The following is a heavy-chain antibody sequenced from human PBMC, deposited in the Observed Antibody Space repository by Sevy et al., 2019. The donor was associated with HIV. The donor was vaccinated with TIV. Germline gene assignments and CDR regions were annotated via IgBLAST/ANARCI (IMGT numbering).Heavy chain of an antibody. CDR2: MSWDGGST. CDR3: AKDRGFDYGMDV. D-gene: IGHD3-3*01. Sequence: GGSLRLSCSASGFTFDDYTMHWVRQAPGKGLEWVSLMSWDGGSTYYADSVKGRFTISRDNSKNSLYLQIYSLKIEDTALYYCAKDRGFDYGMDVWGQGTTVTVSS. J-gene: IGHJ6*02. CDR1: GFTFDDYT. V-gene: IGHV3-43*01.